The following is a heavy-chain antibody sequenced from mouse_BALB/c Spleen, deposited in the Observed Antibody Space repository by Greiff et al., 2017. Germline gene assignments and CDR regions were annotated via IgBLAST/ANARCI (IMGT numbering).Heavy chain of an antibody. Sequence: VHLVESGPDLVAPSQSLSITCTVSGFSLTSYGVHWVRQPPGKGLEWLVVIWSDGSTTYNSALKSRLSISKDNSKSQVFLKMNSLQTDDTAMYYCARHASYGNYDAWFAYWGQGTLVTVSA. CDR3: ARHASYGNYDAWFAY. CDR1: GFSLTSYG. CDR2: IWSDGST. J-gene: IGHJ3*01. D-gene: IGHD2-1*01. V-gene: IGHV2-6-2*01.